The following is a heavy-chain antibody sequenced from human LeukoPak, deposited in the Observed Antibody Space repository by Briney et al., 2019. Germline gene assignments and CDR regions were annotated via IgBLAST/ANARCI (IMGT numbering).Heavy chain of an antibody. J-gene: IGHJ4*02. D-gene: IGHD3-16*01. Sequence: GGSLRLSCAASGFTFSSYGMHWVRQAPGKGLEWVAVIWYDGSNKYYADSVKGRFTISRDNSKNTLYLQMNSLRAEDTAVYYCARAWGMAKGLDYWGQGTRVTVSS. CDR1: GFTFSSYG. V-gene: IGHV3-33*01. CDR3: ARAWGMAKGLDY. CDR2: IWYDGSNK.